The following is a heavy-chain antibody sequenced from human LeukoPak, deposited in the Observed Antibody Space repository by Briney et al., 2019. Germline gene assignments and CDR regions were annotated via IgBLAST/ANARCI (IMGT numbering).Heavy chain of an antibody. CDR3: ARSPGDYDFWSGYYTSAVGLYFDY. J-gene: IGHJ4*02. CDR1: GYTFTSYG. V-gene: IGHV1-18*01. Sequence: ASVKVSCTASGYTFTSYGISWVRQAPGQGLEWMGWISAYNGNTNYAQKLQGRVTMTTDTSTSTAYMELRSLRSDDTAVYYCARSPGDYDFWSGYYTSAVGLYFDYWGQGTLVTVSS. D-gene: IGHD3-3*01. CDR2: ISAYNGNT.